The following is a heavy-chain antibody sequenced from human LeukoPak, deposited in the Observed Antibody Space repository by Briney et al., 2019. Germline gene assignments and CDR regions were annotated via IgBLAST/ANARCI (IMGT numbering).Heavy chain of an antibody. V-gene: IGHV3-13*01. Sequence: GGSLRLSCAASGFTFSTYDMHWVRQATGKGLEWVSAIDTVGNTYYAGSVKGRFTISRDNSKNTLYLQMNSLRAEDTAVYYCARDYLDWYFDLWGRGTLVTVSS. J-gene: IGHJ2*01. CDR2: IDTVGNT. CDR3: ARDYLDWYFDL. CDR1: GFTFSTYD.